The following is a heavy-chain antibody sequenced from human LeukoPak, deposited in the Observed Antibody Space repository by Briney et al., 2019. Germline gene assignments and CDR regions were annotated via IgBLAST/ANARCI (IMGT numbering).Heavy chain of an antibody. D-gene: IGHD3-10*01. Sequence: GESLKISCKGSGYRFTSNWIGWVRQMPGKGLEWMGIIYLGDSDTRYSPSFQGQVTISADKSINTAYLQWSSLKASDTAMYYCARHRDSASHSDYWGQGTLVTVSS. CDR3: ARHRDSASHSDY. CDR1: GYRFTSNW. J-gene: IGHJ4*02. V-gene: IGHV5-51*01. CDR2: IYLGDSDT.